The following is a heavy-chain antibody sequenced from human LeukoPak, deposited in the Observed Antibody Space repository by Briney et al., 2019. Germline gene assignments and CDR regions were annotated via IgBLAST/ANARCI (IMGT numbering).Heavy chain of an antibody. V-gene: IGHV4-30-2*01. CDR3: ARDGGTTSNPSHDTLAI. J-gene: IGHJ3*02. CDR2: ISHSESA. Sequence: SETLSLTCTVSGGSISSGANYWSWIRQPPGRGLEWIGYISHSESAYYSPSLESRITISVDRSKNQFSLKLKSVTAADTAIYYCARDGGTTSNPSHDTLAIWGQGTMVAVSS. D-gene: IGHD4-11*01. CDR1: GGSISSGANY.